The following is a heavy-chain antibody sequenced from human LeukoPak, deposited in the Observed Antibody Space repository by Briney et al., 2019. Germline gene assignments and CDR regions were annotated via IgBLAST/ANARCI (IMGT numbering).Heavy chain of an antibody. J-gene: IGHJ6*03. Sequence: RGCLRLSCAASGFTPSVYYMSWIRQGPGKGLEWVSYISSSGSTIYYADSVKGRFTISRDNAKNSLYLQMTSLRAKDTAVYYCARDRDSSGWYEIYYYYMDVWGKGTTVTVPS. V-gene: IGHV3-11*04. CDR2: ISSSGSTI. CDR3: ARDRDSSGWYEIYYYYMDV. CDR1: GFTPSVYY. D-gene: IGHD6-19*01.